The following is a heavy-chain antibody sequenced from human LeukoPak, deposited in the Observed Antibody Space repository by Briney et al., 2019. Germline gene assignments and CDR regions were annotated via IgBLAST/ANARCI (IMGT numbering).Heavy chain of an antibody. D-gene: IGHD1-1*01. CDR3: VSEKTGSFDY. J-gene: IGHJ4*02. CDR1: GFIFSSAW. V-gene: IGHV3-15*01. Sequence: GGSLRLSCAASGFIFSSAWMNWVRQTPGKGLEWVGLIKSKTNGGTTDYTAPVKGRFTISRDDSKNTLYLQMNSLKTEDTAVYYCVSEKTGSFDYWGQGTLVTVSS. CDR2: IKSKTNGGTT.